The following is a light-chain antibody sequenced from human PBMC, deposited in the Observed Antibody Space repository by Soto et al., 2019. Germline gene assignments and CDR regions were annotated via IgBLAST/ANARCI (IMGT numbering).Light chain of an antibody. CDR3: QQYSTYPLT. Sequence: DIQMTQSPSTLSASVGDRVTITCRASQSISSWLAWYQQKPGKAPKLLIYKASNLQSGVPSGFSGSASGADFTPTIISLQPDDVATYCCQQYSTYPLTFGGGTKVEIK. CDR2: KAS. V-gene: IGKV1-5*03. J-gene: IGKJ4*01. CDR1: QSISSW.